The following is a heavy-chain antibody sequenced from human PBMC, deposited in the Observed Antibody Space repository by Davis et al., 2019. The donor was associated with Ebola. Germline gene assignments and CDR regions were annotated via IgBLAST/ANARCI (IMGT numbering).Heavy chain of an antibody. CDR2: ISAYNGDT. Sequence: ASVKVSCKASGYNFSNYGVSWVRQAPGQGLEWVGWISAYNGDTNYARDFQGRVTMTTDTSTSTAYMELRSLRSDDTAVYYCARLDYYDVDYWGQGTLVTVSS. J-gene: IGHJ4*02. D-gene: IGHD3-22*01. CDR1: GYNFSNYG. V-gene: IGHV1-18*01. CDR3: ARLDYYDVDY.